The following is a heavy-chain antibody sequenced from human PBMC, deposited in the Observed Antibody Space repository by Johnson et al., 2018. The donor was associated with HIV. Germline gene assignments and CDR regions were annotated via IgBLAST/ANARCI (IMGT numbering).Heavy chain of an antibody. CDR2: IHWNAGNT. CDR3: ARRSGTWDAFDI. Sequence: VQLVESGGYVVRPGGSLRLSCAASGFTFDDYDMTWVRQAPGKGLEWVSGIHWNAGNTGYVDSVTGRFTISRDNAKNSLYLQMNSLRAEDTALYYCARRSGTWDAFDIWGQGTMVTVSS. J-gene: IGHJ3*02. CDR1: GFTFDDYD. D-gene: IGHD1-26*01. V-gene: IGHV3-20*04.